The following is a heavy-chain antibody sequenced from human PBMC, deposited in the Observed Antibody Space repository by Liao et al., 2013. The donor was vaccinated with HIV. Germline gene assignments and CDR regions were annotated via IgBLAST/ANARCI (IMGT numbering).Heavy chain of an antibody. D-gene: IGHD5-18*01. CDR2: IYTSGST. J-gene: IGHJ4*02. V-gene: IGHV4-61*02. CDR1: GGSISSGSYY. Sequence: QLQLQESGPGLVKPSQTLSLTCTVSGGSISSGSYYWSWIRQPAGKGLEWIGRIYTSGSTNYNPSLKSRVTISVDTSKNQFSLKLSSVTAADTAVYYCARGRIQLWKPAFDYWGQGTLVTVSS. CDR3: ARGRIQLWKPAFDY.